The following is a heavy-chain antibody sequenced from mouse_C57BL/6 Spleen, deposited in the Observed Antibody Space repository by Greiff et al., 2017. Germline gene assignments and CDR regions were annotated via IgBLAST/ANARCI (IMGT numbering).Heavy chain of an antibody. V-gene: IGHV1-78*01. D-gene: IGHD2-4*01. Sequence: QVQLQQSDAELVKPGASVKISCKVSGYTFTDHTIHWMKQRPEQGLEWIGYIYPRDGSTKYNEKFKGKATLTADKSSSTAYMQLNSLTSEDSAVYFCAKWGKISYNYDEDYFDYWGQGTTLTVSS. CDR1: GYTFTDHT. J-gene: IGHJ2*01. CDR2: IYPRDGST. CDR3: AKWGKISYNYDEDYFDY.